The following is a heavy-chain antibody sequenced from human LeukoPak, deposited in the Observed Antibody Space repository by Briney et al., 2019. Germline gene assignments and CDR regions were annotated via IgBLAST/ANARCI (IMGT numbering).Heavy chain of an antibody. CDR2: ISGSGGST. J-gene: IGHJ4*02. CDR1: GFTFSSYA. D-gene: IGHD2-2*01. V-gene: IGHV3-23*01. Sequence: PGGSLRLSCAASGFTFSSYAMSWVRQAPGKGLEWVSAISGSGGSTYYADSVKGRFTISRDNSKNTLYLQMNSLRAEDTAVYYCAKYEANYCSSTSCYQVRFDYWGQGTLVTVSS. CDR3: AKYEANYCSSTSCYQVRFDY.